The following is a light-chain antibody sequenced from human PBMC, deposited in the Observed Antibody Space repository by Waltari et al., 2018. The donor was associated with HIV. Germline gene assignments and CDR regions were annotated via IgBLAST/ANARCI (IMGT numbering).Light chain of an antibody. Sequence: SFELTQPPSVSVSPGQTARITCSGDALVKQYTYWYQQKPGQAPVVVIYKDTERPSGIPERFSGSSSGRTFTLTISGVQSEDEADYYCQSADTGGTRVFGPGTKVTVL. CDR1: ALVKQY. CDR3: QSADTGGTRV. CDR2: KDT. J-gene: IGLJ1*01. V-gene: IGLV3-25*03.